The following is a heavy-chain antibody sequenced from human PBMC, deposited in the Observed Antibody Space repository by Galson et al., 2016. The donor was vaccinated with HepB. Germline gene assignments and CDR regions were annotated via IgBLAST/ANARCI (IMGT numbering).Heavy chain of an antibody. CDR3: ARNRPFTGDFDY. D-gene: IGHD7-27*01. Sequence: SVKVSCKASGYTFTNYDFNWVRQAPGQGLEWLGWMTPNSGNTGYAQKFQSRLSLTRDISTSTAYMELSSLTPDDTAVYYCARNRPFTGDFDYWGQGTLVTVSS. CDR2: MTPNSGNT. CDR1: GYTFTNYD. V-gene: IGHV1-8*02. J-gene: IGHJ4*02.